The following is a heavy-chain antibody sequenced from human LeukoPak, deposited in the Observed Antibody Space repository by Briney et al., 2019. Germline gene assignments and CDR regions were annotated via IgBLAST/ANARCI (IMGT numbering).Heavy chain of an antibody. CDR1: GFSLSNYV. D-gene: IGHD3-22*01. J-gene: IGHJ4*02. CDR2: IWYDATKK. Sequence: GGSLRLSCSASGFSLSNYVMHWVRQAPGKGLEWVAFIWYDATKKYYADSVKGRFTISRDNSENTLNLQMSSLRAEDTAVYYCAKAERYYGSTVYPSWYFDYWGQGTLVTVSS. V-gene: IGHV3-30*02. CDR3: AKAERYYGSTVYPSWYFDY.